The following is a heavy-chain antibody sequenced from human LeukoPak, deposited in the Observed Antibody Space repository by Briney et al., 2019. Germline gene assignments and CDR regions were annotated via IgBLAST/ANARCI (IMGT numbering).Heavy chain of an antibody. CDR1: GGSISSGGYS. Sequence: SETLSLTGAVSGGSISSGGYSWSWIRQPPGKGLEWIGYIYHSGSTYYNPSLKSRVTISVDRSKNQFSLKLSSVTAADTAVYYCARAHGDYAPFYYWGQGTLVTVSS. D-gene: IGHD4-17*01. V-gene: IGHV4-30-2*01. J-gene: IGHJ4*02. CDR3: ARAHGDYAPFYY. CDR2: IYHSGST.